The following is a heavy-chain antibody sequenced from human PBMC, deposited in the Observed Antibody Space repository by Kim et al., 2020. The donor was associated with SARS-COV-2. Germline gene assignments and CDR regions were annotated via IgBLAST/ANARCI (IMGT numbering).Heavy chain of an antibody. J-gene: IGHJ4*02. D-gene: IGHD4-17*01. CDR1: GGSMSSYY. CDR3: ARDSAHYGDFYFDY. Sequence: SETLSLTCTVSGGSMSSYYWSWIRQPPGKGLEWIGYVYHSGSTNYNPALKSRVTMSVDTSKNKFSLKLSSVTAADTALYYCARDSAHYGDFYFDYWGQGALVTVSS. CDR2: VYHSGST. V-gene: IGHV4-59*01.